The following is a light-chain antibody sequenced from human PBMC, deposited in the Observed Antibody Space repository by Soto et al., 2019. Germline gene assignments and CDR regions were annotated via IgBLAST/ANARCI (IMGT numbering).Light chain of an antibody. CDR1: QGISNN. V-gene: IGKV1-27*01. J-gene: IGKJ1*01. CDR3: QKYDSAPLT. CDR2: GAS. Sequence: DIQMIQSPSSLSASVGDRVTITCRASQGISNNLAWYQQKPGKVPRLLIYGASTLQSGVPSRFSGSGSGTDFTLTISSLQPEDVATYYCQKYDSAPLTFGQGTKVEFK.